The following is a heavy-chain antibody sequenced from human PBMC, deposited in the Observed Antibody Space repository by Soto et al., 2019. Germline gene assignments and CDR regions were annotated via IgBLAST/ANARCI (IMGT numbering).Heavy chain of an antibody. Sequence: PGESLKISCRTSGYRFTSYWIAWVRQMPSKGLEWMGIIFPSDSDTRYSPSFQGQVTISADRSTSTVFLQWASLKASDTAVYFCARKGKSGYFNWFDPWGQGTLVTVSS. J-gene: IGHJ5*02. CDR2: IFPSDSDT. CDR1: GYRFTSYW. V-gene: IGHV5-51*01. CDR3: ARKGKSGYFNWFDP. D-gene: IGHD3-22*01.